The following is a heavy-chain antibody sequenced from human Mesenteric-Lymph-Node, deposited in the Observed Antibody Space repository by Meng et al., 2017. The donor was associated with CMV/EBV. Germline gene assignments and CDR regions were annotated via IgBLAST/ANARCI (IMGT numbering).Heavy chain of an antibody. V-gene: IGHV3-9*01. D-gene: IGHD2-2*01. Sequence: SLKISCAASGFAFDNYAMHWVRQAPGKGLEWVSGISWNSAAVSFANSVKGRFTISRDNAKNSLYLQIISLRVEDTAVYYCVTDKYCSSTRECLDVWGQGTTVTVSS. J-gene: IGHJ6*02. CDR2: ISWNSAAV. CDR3: VTDKYCSSTRECLDV. CDR1: GFAFDNYA.